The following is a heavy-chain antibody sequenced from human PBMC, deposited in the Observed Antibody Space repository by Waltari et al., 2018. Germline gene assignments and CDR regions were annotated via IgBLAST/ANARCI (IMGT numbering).Heavy chain of an antibody. CDR2: SNQSGSK. J-gene: IGHJ4*02. CDR3: ARGQYQLLSSIWYDY. V-gene: IGHV4-34*01. Sequence: QVQLQQWGAGLLKPSETLSLTCAVYGGSFSGYYWSGIRQPPGKGVERIGESNQSGSKHDNPSLKRRVTVAVETSKNQFSLKLSSVTAADTAVYYCARGQYQLLSSIWYDYWGQGTLVTVSS. CDR1: GGSFSGYY. D-gene: IGHD2-2*01.